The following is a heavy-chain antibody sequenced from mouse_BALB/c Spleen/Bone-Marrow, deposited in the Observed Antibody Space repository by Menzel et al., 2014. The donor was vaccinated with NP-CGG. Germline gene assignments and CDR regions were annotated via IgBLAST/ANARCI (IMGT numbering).Heavy chain of an antibody. V-gene: IGHV1S81*02. CDR1: GYTFTSYY. CDR3: TRGRTWDFDY. D-gene: IGHD4-1*01. CDR2: INPSNGGT. J-gene: IGHJ2*01. Sequence: QVHVKQSGAELVKPGASVKLSCKASGYTFTSYYMYWVKQRPGQGLEWIGEINPSNGGTNFNEKFKSRATLTVDKSSSTEYMQLSSLTSEDSAVYYCTRGRTWDFDYWGQGTTLTVSS.